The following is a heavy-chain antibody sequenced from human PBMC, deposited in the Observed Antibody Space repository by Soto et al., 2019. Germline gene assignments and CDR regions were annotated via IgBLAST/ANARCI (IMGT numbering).Heavy chain of an antibody. Sequence: SVKVSCKASGGTFSSYTISWVRQAPGQGLEWMGRIIPILGIANYAQKFQGRVTITADKSTSTAYMELSSLRSEDTAVYYCARGATEKWDYFDYWGQGTLVTVSS. J-gene: IGHJ4*02. CDR3: ARGATEKWDYFDY. D-gene: IGHD1-26*01. CDR2: IIPILGIA. CDR1: GGTFSSYT. V-gene: IGHV1-69*02.